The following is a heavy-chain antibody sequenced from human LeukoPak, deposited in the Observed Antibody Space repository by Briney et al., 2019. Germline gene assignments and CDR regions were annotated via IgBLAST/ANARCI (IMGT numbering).Heavy chain of an antibody. J-gene: IGHJ4*02. D-gene: IGHD3-9*01. CDR2: ISGSGDRT. CDR3: ETAYDILTGYYYFDY. CDR1: GFTFSSYA. Sequence: GGSLRLSCAASGFTFSSYAMSWVRQAPVNGLDWVSGISGSGDRTYYADSVKGRFTISTDNSKNTLYLQMNSLRAEDTAVYYWETAYDILTGYYYFDYWGQGTLVTVSS. V-gene: IGHV3-23*01.